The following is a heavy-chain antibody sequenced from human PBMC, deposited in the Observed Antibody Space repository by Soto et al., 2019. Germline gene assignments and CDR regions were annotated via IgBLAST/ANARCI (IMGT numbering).Heavy chain of an antibody. Sequence: GGSLRLSCAASGFTFSSYAMHWVRQAPGKGLEWVAVISYDGSNKYYADSVKGRFTISRDNSKNTLYLQMNSLRAEDTAVYYCARGSKLLLGFYYYYGMDVWGQGTTVTVSS. CDR3: ARGSKLLLGFYYYYGMDV. J-gene: IGHJ6*02. D-gene: IGHD2-15*01. CDR1: GFTFSSYA. CDR2: ISYDGSNK. V-gene: IGHV3-30-3*01.